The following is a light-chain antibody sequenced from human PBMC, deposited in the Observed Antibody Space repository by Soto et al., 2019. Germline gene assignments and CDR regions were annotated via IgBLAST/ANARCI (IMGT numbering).Light chain of an antibody. CDR1: SGYSNYK. Sequence: QTVVTQPPSASASLGASVTLTCTLSSGYSNYKVDWYQQRPGKGPRFVMRVGTGGIVGSKGDGIPDRFSVLGSGLNRYLTIKIIQEEDESDYHCGADHGSGSNFVVFGGGTKLTVL. CDR3: GADHGSGSNFVV. CDR2: VGTGGIVG. V-gene: IGLV9-49*01. J-gene: IGLJ2*01.